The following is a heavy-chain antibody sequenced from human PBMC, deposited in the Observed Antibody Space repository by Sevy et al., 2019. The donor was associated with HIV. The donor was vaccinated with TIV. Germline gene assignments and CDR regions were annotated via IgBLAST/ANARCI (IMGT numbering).Heavy chain of an antibody. D-gene: IGHD1-1*01. CDR2: IKSKTDSGTR. CDR3: ACGTGTSDFDH. V-gene: IGHV3-15*01. Sequence: GGSLRLSCATSGFTFSDAWMNWVRQAPGKGLEWVARIKSKTDSGTRDFAAPVKGRFTISRADSKNTVYLQMTSLKDEDTGVYFCACGTGTSDFDHWGQGTLVTVSS. CDR1: GFTFSDAW. J-gene: IGHJ4*02.